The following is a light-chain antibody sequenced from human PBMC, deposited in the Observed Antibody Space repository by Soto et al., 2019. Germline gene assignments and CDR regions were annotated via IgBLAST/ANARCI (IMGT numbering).Light chain of an antibody. V-gene: IGLV1-44*01. Sequence: QSVLTQPPSASGTPGQRVTISCSGISSNIGRNTVNWYQELQGTAPKLHIYSNNQPPSGVPDRFSGSKSGTSASLAISGLQSEDEADYYCAAWDDSLNGHNVFGTGTKLTVL. J-gene: IGLJ1*01. CDR1: SSNIGRNT. CDR2: SNN. CDR3: AAWDDSLNGHNV.